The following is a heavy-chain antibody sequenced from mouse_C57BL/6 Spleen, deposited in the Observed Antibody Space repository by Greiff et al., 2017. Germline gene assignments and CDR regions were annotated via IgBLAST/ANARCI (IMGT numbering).Heavy chain of an antibody. CDR1: GFTFSNYW. V-gene: IGHV6-3*01. J-gene: IGHJ4*01. CDR2: IRLKSDNYAT. CDR3: TENLLLRFGAMDY. D-gene: IGHD1-1*01. Sequence: EVKLEESGGGLVQPGGSMKLSCVASGFTFSNYWMNWVRQSPEKGLEWVAQIRLKSDNYATHYAESVKGRFTISRDDSKSSVYLQMNNLRAEDTGIYYCTENLLLRFGAMDYWGQGTSVTVSS.